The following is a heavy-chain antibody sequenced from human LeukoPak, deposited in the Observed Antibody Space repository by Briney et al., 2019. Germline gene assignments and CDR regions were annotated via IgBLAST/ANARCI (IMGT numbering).Heavy chain of an antibody. J-gene: IGHJ4*02. D-gene: IGHD1-26*01. CDR3: ARGSYYDY. CDR2: IYYSGSP. CDR1: XXSVSXGSYY. Sequence: SETLSXTXXXSXXSVSXGSYYWSWIRQPPGKGLEWIGYIYYSGSPNYNPSLKSRVTISVDTSKNQFSLKLSSVTAADTAVYYCARGSYYDYWGQGTLVTVSS. V-gene: IGHV4-61*01.